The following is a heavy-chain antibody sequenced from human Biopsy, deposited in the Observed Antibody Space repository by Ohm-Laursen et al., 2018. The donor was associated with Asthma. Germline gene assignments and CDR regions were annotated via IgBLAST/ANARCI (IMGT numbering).Heavy chain of an antibody. Sequence: SLRLSCAASVFTFAAYCMSWVRQVPGQGLEWVANIKHDGSEKNHVDSLKGRFTISRDNAKNSLFLQMNSLRAEDTAVYYCARTFHFWSPYHAEHYQLWGQGTLVTVSS. J-gene: IGHJ1*01. CDR3: ARTFHFWSPYHAEHYQL. CDR1: VFTFAAYC. CDR2: IKHDGSEK. D-gene: IGHD3-3*01. V-gene: IGHV3-7*01.